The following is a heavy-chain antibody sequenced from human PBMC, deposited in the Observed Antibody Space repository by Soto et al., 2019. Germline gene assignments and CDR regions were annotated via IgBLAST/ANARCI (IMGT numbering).Heavy chain of an antibody. J-gene: IGHJ6*03. CDR2: ISSSCSVI. Sequence: EVQPVESGGGLVQPGGSLRLSCATSGFILSDCAMNWVRQAPGKGLEWVSYISSSCSVIDYADSVKGRFTVSRDNARNSLYLQMNSLRAEDTAVYYCARDLSWGSNWYYYMDVWGKGTTVTVSS. V-gene: IGHV3-48*01. D-gene: IGHD7-27*01. CDR3: ARDLSWGSNWYYYMDV. CDR1: GFILSDCA.